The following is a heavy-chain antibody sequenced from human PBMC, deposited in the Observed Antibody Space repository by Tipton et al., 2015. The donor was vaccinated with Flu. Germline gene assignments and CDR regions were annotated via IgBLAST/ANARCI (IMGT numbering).Heavy chain of an antibody. Sequence: QVQLVQSGAEVKKPGASVKVYCKASGCTYTSYGISWVRQAPGQGLEWMGWISAYNGNTNYAQKLKGRVTMTTDTSTSTAYMELRSLRSDDTAVYYCARDDRAGLSRAVDAFDIWGQGTTVTVS. CDR1: GCTYTSYG. CDR2: ISAYNGNT. V-gene: IGHV1-18*01. CDR3: ARDDRAGLSRAVDAFDI. D-gene: IGHD6-19*01. J-gene: IGHJ3*02.